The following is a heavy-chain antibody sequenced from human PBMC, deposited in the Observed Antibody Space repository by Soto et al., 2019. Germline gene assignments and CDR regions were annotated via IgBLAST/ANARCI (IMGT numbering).Heavy chain of an antibody. CDR3: AIESPGAGHFDY. Sequence: QVQLQESGPGLVKPSETLSLTCTVSGGSLSSYYWMWIRQLTGKGLEWMGYIYYSGGTNYNPSLQSRVTTSVDTPKNQFSLKLTSVTAADTAVYYCAIESPGAGHFDYWGQGTLVTVSS. J-gene: IGHJ4*02. CDR1: GGSLSSYY. D-gene: IGHD6-13*01. V-gene: IGHV4-59*01. CDR2: IYYSGGT.